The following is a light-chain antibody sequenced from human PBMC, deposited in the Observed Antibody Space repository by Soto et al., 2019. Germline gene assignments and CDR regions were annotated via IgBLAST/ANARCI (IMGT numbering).Light chain of an antibody. CDR2: DVT. J-gene: IGLJ1*01. V-gene: IGLV2-14*01. CDR1: SSDVGGYNY. CDR3: SSYTSSSTPYV. Sequence: QSVLTQPASVSGSPGQSITISCTGTSSDVGGYNYVSWYQQHPVKVPNLMIYDVTNRPSGVSDRFSGSKSGNTASLTISGLQAEDEADYYCSSYTSSSTPYVFGTGTKVTVL.